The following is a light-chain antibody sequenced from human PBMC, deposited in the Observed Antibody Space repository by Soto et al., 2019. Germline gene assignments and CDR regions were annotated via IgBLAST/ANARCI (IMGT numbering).Light chain of an antibody. CDR2: EVT. CDR3: TSYTGSSTHV. CDR1: DNDIGGYNY. V-gene: IGLV2-14*01. J-gene: IGLJ1*01. Sequence: QSALTQPASVSGSPGQSITISCTGTDNDIGGYNYVSWYQQHPGKAPKLMIYEVTHRPSGVSSRFFDSKSGNTASLTISGLQAEDEADYYCTSYTGSSTHVFGTGTKVTVL.